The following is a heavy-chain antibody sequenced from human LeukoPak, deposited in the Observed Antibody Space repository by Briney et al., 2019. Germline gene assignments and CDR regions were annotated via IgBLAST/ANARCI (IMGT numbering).Heavy chain of an antibody. CDR1: GFTVSSVY. CDR2: FYSTGRT. CDR3: ARIGYSTSEDI. D-gene: IGHD6-13*01. V-gene: IGHV3-53*04. J-gene: IGHJ3*02. Sequence: GGSLRLSCAASGFTVSSVYMNWVRQAPGKGLEWVSTFYSTGRTYYADSVKGRFTISRHNSNNTLFLHMNSLSADDTAVYYCARIGYSTSEDIWGQGTMVTVSS.